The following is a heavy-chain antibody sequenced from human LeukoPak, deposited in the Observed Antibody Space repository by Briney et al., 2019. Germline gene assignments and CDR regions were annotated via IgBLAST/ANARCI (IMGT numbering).Heavy chain of an antibody. Sequence: SETLSLTCTVSGGSISSGDYYWSWIRQPPGKGLEWIGYIYYSGSTYYNPSLKSRVTISVDTSKNQFPLKLSSVTAADTAVYYCASSIVVVPAAMDYYYMDVWGKGTTVTVSS. J-gene: IGHJ6*03. V-gene: IGHV4-30-4*08. CDR3: ASSIVVVPAAMDYYYMDV. CDR2: IYYSGST. CDR1: GGSISSGDYY. D-gene: IGHD2-2*01.